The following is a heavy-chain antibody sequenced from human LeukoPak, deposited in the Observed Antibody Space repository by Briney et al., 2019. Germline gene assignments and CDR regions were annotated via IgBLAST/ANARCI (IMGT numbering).Heavy chain of an antibody. D-gene: IGHD1-26*01. J-gene: IGHJ5*02. CDR1: GYSFINYW. CDR2: IYPGDSDT. Sequence: GESLKISCKGSGYSFINYWIGWVRQMPGKGLEWMGIIYPGDSDTRYSPSFQGQVTISADKSISTAYLQWSSLKASDTAMYYCARHSGSYRYWFDPWGQGTLVTVSS. CDR3: ARHSGSYRYWFDP. V-gene: IGHV5-51*01.